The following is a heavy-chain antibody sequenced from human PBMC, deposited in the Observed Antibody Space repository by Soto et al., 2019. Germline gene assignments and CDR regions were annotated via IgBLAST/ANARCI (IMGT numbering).Heavy chain of an antibody. CDR3: ARAVSVPADFDY. CDR2: INAGNGNT. J-gene: IGHJ4*02. CDR1: GYTFTSYA. V-gene: IGHV1-3*05. Sequence: QVQLVQSGAEEKKPGASVKVSCKASGYTFTSYAMHWVRQAPGQRLEWLGWINAGNGNTKYSQKFQGRVTITRDTSASTAYMELSSLRSEDTAVYYCARAVSVPADFDYWGQGTLVTVS. D-gene: IGHD6-19*01.